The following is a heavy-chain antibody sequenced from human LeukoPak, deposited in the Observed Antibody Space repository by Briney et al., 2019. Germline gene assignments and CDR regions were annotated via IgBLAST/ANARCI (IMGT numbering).Heavy chain of an antibody. CDR2: IYYSVTT. D-gene: IGHD4-23*01. V-gene: IGHV4-39*07. J-gene: IGHJ4*02. Sequence: SETLSLTCTVSGGSISSSDYYWGWIRQPPGKGLEWIGSIYYSVTTYYNPSLKSRVTISVDTSKNQFSLKLNSVTAADTSVYYCARDRLRWPKIDYWGQGTLVTVSS. CDR1: GGSISSSDYY. CDR3: ARDRLRWPKIDY.